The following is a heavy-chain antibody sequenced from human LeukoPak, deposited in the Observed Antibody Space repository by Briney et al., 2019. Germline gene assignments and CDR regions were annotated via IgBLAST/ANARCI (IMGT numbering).Heavy chain of an antibody. CDR1: GGSISSYY. Sequence: SGTLSLTCAVSGGSISSYYWNWIRQPPGKGLEWIGSIYYSGNTNYNPSLKSRVTTSVDTSKNQFSLKLSSVTAADTAVYYCARGDGYSGNWFDPWGQGTLVTVSS. CDR2: IYYSGNT. V-gene: IGHV4-59*01. CDR3: ARGDGYSGNWFDP. J-gene: IGHJ5*02. D-gene: IGHD5-12*01.